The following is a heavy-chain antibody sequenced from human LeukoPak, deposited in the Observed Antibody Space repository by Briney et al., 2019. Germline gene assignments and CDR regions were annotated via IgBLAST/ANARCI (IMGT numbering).Heavy chain of an antibody. J-gene: IGHJ5*02. V-gene: IGHV3-48*01. Sequence: GGSLRLSCAASGFTFSSYSMNWVRQAPGKGLEWVSYISSSSSTIYYADSVKGRFTIPRDNAKNSLYLQMNSLRAEDTAVYYCARENGYSSSWPHANYWFDPWGQGTLVTVSS. CDR2: ISSSSSTI. D-gene: IGHD6-13*01. CDR1: GFTFSSYS. CDR3: ARENGYSSSWPHANYWFDP.